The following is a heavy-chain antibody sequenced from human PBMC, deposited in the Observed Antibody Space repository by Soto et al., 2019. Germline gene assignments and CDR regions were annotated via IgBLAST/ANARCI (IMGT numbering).Heavy chain of an antibody. Sequence: QVQLVESGGGVVQPGRSLRLSCAASGFTFSSYVMHWVRQAPGKGLEWVAVVSNDGSNKDYADSVKGRFTISRDNSKNTLSLQMNSLRADDTAVYYCSKVLLTYTSGWYHPHFDYWGQGTLVTVSS. V-gene: IGHV3-30*18. J-gene: IGHJ4*02. CDR3: SKVLLTYTSGWYHPHFDY. CDR1: GFTFSSYV. D-gene: IGHD6-19*01. CDR2: VSNDGSNK.